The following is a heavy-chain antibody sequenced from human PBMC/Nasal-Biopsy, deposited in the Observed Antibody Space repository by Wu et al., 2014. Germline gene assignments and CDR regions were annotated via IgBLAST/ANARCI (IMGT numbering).Heavy chain of an antibody. V-gene: IGHV4-39*02. D-gene: IGHD5-18*01. CDR2: IYYSGST. Sequence: TVSGGSISSSNYYWAGSASPREGLEWIGSIYYSGSTYYNPSLKSRVTISVDTSGNHFSLKLSSVTAADTAVYYCARRGYSHGDYWGQGTQVTVSS. J-gene: IGHJ4*02. CDR1: GGSISSSNYY. CDR3: ARRGYSHGDY.